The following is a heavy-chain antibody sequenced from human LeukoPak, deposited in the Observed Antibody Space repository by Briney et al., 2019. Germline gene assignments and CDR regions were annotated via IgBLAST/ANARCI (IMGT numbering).Heavy chain of an antibody. J-gene: IGHJ6*02. CDR1: GGSISSSSYY. CDR3: ARDAGHQLSRRNYYAMDV. V-gene: IGHV4-39*07. D-gene: IGHD2-2*01. Sequence: SETLSLTCTVSGGSISSSSYYWGWIRQPPGKGLEWIGSIYYSGSTYYNPSLKSRVSISVDTSSNQFSLKVNSVTAADTAVYYCARDAGHQLSRRNYYAMDVWGQGTTVTVSS. CDR2: IYYSGST.